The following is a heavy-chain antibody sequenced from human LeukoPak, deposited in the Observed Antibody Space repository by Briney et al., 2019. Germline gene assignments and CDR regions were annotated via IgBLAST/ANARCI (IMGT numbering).Heavy chain of an antibody. Sequence: PSETLSLTCAVYGGSFSGYYWSWIRQPPGKGLEWIGEINHSGSTNYNPSLKSRVTISVDTSKNQFSLKLSSVTAADTAVYYCASTYDSSGRRIDYWGQGTLVTVSS. J-gene: IGHJ4*02. CDR2: INHSGST. CDR1: GGSFSGYY. V-gene: IGHV4-34*01. CDR3: ASTYDSSGRRIDY. D-gene: IGHD3-22*01.